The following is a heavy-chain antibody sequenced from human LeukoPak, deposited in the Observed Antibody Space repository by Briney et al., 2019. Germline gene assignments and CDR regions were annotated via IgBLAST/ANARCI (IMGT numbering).Heavy chain of an antibody. J-gene: IGHJ6*03. CDR2: ISGSGGST. D-gene: IGHD6-13*01. CDR3: AKAKQPKDYYMDV. CDR1: GFTFSSYA. Sequence: GGSLRLSYPASGFTFSSYAMSWVRQAPGKGLEWVSAISGSGGSTYYADSVKGRFTISRDNSKNTLYLQMNSLRAEDTAVYYCAKAKQPKDYYMDVWGKGTTVTVSS. V-gene: IGHV3-23*01.